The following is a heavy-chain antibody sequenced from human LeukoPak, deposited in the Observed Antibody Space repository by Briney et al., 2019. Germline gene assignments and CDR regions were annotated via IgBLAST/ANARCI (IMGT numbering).Heavy chain of an antibody. V-gene: IGHV1-3*01. D-gene: IGHD3-22*01. Sequence: ASVKVSCKASGYTFTSYAMHWVRQAPGQRLEWMGWINAGNGNTKYSQKFQGRVTITRDTSASTAYMELSSLRSEDTAVYYCARDPRWLPLYYYYGMDVWGQGTTVTVSS. CDR3: ARDPRWLPLYYYYGMDV. J-gene: IGHJ6*02. CDR2: INAGNGNT. CDR1: GYTFTSYA.